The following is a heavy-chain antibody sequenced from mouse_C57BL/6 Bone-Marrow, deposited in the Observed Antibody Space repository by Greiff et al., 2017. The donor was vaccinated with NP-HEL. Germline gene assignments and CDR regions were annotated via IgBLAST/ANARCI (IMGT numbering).Heavy chain of an antibody. Sequence: EVQRVESGGGLVKPGGSLKLSCAASGFTFSDYGMHWVRQAPEKGLEWVAYISSGSSTIYYADTVKGRFTISRDNAKNTLCLQMTSLRSEDTAMYYCARPYYYAMDYWGQGTSVTVSS. J-gene: IGHJ4*01. CDR2: ISSGSSTI. V-gene: IGHV5-17*01. CDR3: ARPYYYAMDY. CDR1: GFTFSDYG.